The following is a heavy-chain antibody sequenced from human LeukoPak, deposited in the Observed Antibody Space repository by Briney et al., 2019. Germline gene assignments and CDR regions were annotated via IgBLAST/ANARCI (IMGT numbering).Heavy chain of an antibody. CDR1: GFTFSSYG. CDR2: ISYDGSNK. D-gene: IGHD6-19*01. CDR3: AKDTSSGPLYYGMDV. J-gene: IGHJ6*02. Sequence: GRSLRLSCAASGFTFSSYGMHWVRQAPGKGLERVAVISYDGSNKYYADSVKGRFTISRDNSKNTLYPQMNSLRAEDTAVYYCAKDTSSGPLYYGMDVWGQGTTVTVSS. V-gene: IGHV3-30*18.